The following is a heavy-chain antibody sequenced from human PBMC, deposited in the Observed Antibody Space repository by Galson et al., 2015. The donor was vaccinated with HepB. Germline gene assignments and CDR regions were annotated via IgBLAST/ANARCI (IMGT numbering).Heavy chain of an antibody. V-gene: IGHV3-30-3*01. CDR2: ISYDGSNK. Sequence: SLRLSCAASGFTFSSYAMHWVRQAPGKGLEWVAAISYDGSNKYYADSVKGRFTISRDNSKNTLYLQMNSLRAEDTAVYYCARDKGGYSYGPLFYFDYWGQGTLVTVSS. D-gene: IGHD5-18*01. CDR1: GFTFSSYA. J-gene: IGHJ4*02. CDR3: ARDKGGYSYGPLFYFDY.